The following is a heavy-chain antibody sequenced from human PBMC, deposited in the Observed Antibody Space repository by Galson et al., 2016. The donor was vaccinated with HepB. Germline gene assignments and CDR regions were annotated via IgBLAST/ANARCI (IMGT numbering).Heavy chain of an antibody. CDR2: ISVSSSYT. Sequence: SLRLSCAASGFTFSDYYMSWIRQAPGKGLECVSYISVSSSYTNYADSVKGRFTISRDNAKNSLYLQMNSLRAEDTAVYYCARGSAWDYYHSPPGLDYWGQGTLVTVSP. J-gene: IGHJ4*02. CDR3: ARGSAWDYYHSPPGLDY. V-gene: IGHV3-11*06. CDR1: GFTFSDYY. D-gene: IGHD3-22*01.